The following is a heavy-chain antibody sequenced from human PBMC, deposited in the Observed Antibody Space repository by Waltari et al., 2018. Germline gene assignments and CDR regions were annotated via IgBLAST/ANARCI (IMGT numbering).Heavy chain of an antibody. CDR1: GYSISSGYY. V-gene: IGHV4-38-2*02. CDR2: IYHSGST. CDR3: ARDESTLLTGAFDI. Sequence: QVQLQESGPGLVKPSETLSLTCAVSGYSISSGYYWGWIRQPPGKGLEWIGSIYHSGSTYYNPSLKSRVTISVDTSKNQFSLKLSSVTAADTAVYYCARDESTLLTGAFDIWGQGTMVTVSS. J-gene: IGHJ3*02. D-gene: IGHD3-16*01.